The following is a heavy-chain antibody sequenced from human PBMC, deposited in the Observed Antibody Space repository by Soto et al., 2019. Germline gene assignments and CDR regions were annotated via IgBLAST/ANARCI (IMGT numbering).Heavy chain of an antibody. Sequence: ASLKVSCKVSGYTLTELSMHWVRQAPGKGLEWMGGFDPEDGETIYAQKFQGRVTMTEDTSTDTAYMELSSLRSEDTAVYYCATRPSFYYYDSSGPDVDWGQGTLVTVSS. D-gene: IGHD3-22*01. J-gene: IGHJ4*02. CDR1: GYTLTELS. V-gene: IGHV1-24*01. CDR3: ATRPSFYYYDSSGPDVD. CDR2: FDPEDGET.